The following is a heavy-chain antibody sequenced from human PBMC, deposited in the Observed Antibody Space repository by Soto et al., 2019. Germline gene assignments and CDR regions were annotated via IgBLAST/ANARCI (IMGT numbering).Heavy chain of an antibody. J-gene: IGHJ5*02. V-gene: IGHV4-31*03. CDR1: GGSISSGGYY. CDR2: IYYSGST. D-gene: IGHD6-6*01. Sequence: TLSLTCTVSGGSISSGGYYWSWIRQHPGKGLEWIGYIYYSGSTYYNPSLKSRVTISVDTSKNQFSLKLSSVTAADTAVYYCARDKYRNNWFDPWGQGTLVTVS. CDR3: ARDKYRNNWFDP.